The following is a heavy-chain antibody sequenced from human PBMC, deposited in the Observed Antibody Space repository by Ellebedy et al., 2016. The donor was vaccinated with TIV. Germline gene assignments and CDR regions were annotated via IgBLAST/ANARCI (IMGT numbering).Heavy chain of an antibody. CDR2: ISYDGRNE. D-gene: IGHD2-21*02. CDR1: GFTFSTYG. J-gene: IGHJ1*01. Sequence: GGSLRLSCAASGFTFSTYGMHWVRQAPGKGLEWVAVISYDGRNEYYADSVRGRFTISRDNSNNTLYLHMNSLRAEDTALYYCTRGVVVTTSYTQYWGQGTLVTISS. CDR3: TRGVVVTTSYTQY. V-gene: IGHV3-30*03.